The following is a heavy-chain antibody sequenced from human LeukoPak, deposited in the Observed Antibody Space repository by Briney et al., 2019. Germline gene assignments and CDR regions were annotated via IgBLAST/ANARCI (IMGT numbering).Heavy chain of an antibody. J-gene: IGHJ4*02. CDR1: GNTFTSFH. CDR3: AREPPSTFYFDY. Sequence: GASVKVSCKASGNTFTSFHIHWVRQAPGQGLEYMGIIKVYGDTTIYAQRFQGRITMTRDTSTSTVYMELSSLNSEDTAVYYCAREPPSTFYFDYWGQGTLVTVSS. V-gene: IGHV1-46*01. D-gene: IGHD1-1*01. CDR2: IKVYGDTT.